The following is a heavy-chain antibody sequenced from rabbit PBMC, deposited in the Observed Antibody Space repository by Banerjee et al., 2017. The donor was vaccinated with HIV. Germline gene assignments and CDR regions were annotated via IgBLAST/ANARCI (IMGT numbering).Heavy chain of an antibody. D-gene: IGHD6-1*01. J-gene: IGHJ3*01. V-gene: IGHV1S45*01. CDR2: IDTRYGNT. Sequence: QEQLEESGGDLVKPEGSLTLTCTASGFSFNNKYVMCWVRQAPGKGLEWIACIDTRYGNTAYASWAKGRFTISKTSSTSVTLQMTSLTAADTATYFCARGYGGYGWTTRLALWGQGTLVTVS. CDR1: GFSFNNKYV. CDR3: ARGYGGYGWTTRLAL.